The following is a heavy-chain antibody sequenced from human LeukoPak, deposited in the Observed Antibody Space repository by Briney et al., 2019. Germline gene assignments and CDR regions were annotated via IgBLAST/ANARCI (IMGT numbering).Heavy chain of an antibody. CDR2: ISGSAGST. D-gene: IGHD3-10*01. CDR3: AKSQRGYDSGTSY. V-gene: IGHV3-23*01. Sequence: GGSLRLSCAASGFTFSDYAMSWVRQAPGKGLEWVSTISGSAGSTYYADSVKGRFTISRDNSKNTLYLQMNSLRAEDTAVYYCAKSQRGYDSGTSYWGQGTLDTVSS. J-gene: IGHJ4*02. CDR1: GFTFSDYA.